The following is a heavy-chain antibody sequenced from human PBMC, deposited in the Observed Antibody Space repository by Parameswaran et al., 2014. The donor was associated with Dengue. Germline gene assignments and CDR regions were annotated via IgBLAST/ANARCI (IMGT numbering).Heavy chain of an antibody. V-gene: IGHV4-39*07. CDR3: ARMITQRWFDP. Sequence: ASETLSLTCAVSGGSISSSSYYWGWIRQPPGKGLEWIGSIYYSGSTYYNPSLKSRVTISVDTSKNQFSLKLSSVTAADTAVYYCARMITQRWFDPWGQGTLVTVSS. CDR1: GGSISSSSYY. D-gene: IGHD3-16*01. CDR2: IYYSGST. J-gene: IGHJ5*02.